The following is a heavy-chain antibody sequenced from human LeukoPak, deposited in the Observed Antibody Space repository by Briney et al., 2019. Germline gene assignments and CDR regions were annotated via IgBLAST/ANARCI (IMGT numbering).Heavy chain of an antibody. CDR2: IRSKTYGGTT. Sequence: GGSLRLSCTASGFTFGDYAMNWVRQAPGKGLEWVGFIRSKTYGGTTEYAASVKDRFSISRDDSKSIAYLQMNSLKTEDTAVYFCIGCSGGSCYYNWFDPWGQGTLVTVSS. J-gene: IGHJ5*02. V-gene: IGHV3-49*04. CDR1: GFTFGDYA. D-gene: IGHD2-15*01. CDR3: IGCSGGSCYYNWFDP.